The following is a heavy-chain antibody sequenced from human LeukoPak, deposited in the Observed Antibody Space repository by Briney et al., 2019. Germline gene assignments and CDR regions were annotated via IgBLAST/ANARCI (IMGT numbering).Heavy chain of an antibody. CDR2: IYHSGST. J-gene: IGHJ6*04. V-gene: IGHV4-30-2*01. CDR1: GGSISGGGYS. D-gene: IGHD2-15*01. CDR3: ASRKVDYYYGMDV. Sequence: SETLSLTCAVSGGSISGGGYSWSWIRQPPGKGLEWIGYIYHSGSTYYNPSLKSRVTISVDRSKNQFSLKLSFVTAADTAVYYCASRKVDYYYGMDVWGKGTTVTVSS.